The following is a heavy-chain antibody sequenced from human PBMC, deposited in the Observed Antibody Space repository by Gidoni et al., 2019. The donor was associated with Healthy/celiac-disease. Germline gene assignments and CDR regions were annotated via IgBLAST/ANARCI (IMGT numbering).Heavy chain of an antibody. Sequence: QVQLQESGPGLVTPSQTLSLTCSASGGSISSGSYYWSWLRQPPGKGLEWIGRIYTSGSTNYHPSLKSRVTISVDTSKNQFSLKLSSVTAADTAVYYCARGGGLRFTTLDYWGQGTLVTVSS. V-gene: IGHV4-61*02. CDR1: GGSISSGSYY. J-gene: IGHJ4*02. CDR3: ARGGGLRFTTLDY. CDR2: IYTSGST. D-gene: IGHD5-12*01.